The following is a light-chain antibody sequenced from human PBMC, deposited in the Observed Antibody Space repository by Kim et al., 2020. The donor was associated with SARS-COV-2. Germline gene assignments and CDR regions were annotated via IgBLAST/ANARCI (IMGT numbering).Light chain of an antibody. CDR2: ATS. CDR1: QNIYSSY. V-gene: IGKV3-20*01. J-gene: IGKJ1*01. CDR3: HHYGGSLWT. Sequence: SPGEIATLSCRASQNIYSSYLAWFQQRPGQAPRLLIYATSRRATGIPDRFSGSGSGTDFTLTVSTLEPEDFAVYYCHHYGGSLWTFGQGTKVDIK.